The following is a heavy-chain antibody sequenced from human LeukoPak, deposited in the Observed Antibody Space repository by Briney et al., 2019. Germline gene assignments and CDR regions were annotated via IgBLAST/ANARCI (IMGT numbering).Heavy chain of an antibody. D-gene: IGHD3-10*01. CDR1: GGSISSSSYY. V-gene: IGHV4-39*07. Sequence: SETLSLTCTVSGGSISSSSYYWGWIRQPPGKGLEWIGSIYYSASTYYNPSLKSRVTISVDTSKKQFSLKLSSVTAADTAVYYCARGAYFYGSGINWFDPWGQGTLITVSS. CDR3: ARGAYFYGSGINWFDP. CDR2: IYYSAST. J-gene: IGHJ5*02.